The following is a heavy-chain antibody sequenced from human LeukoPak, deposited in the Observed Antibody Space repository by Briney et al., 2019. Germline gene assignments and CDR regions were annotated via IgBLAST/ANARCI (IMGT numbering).Heavy chain of an antibody. D-gene: IGHD6-6*01. CDR2: INPSGGST. CDR3: ARDPEQIEYSSSSGSGMTH. V-gene: IGHV1-46*01. CDR1: GYTFTSYY. Sequence: GASVTVSCKASGYTFTSYYMHWVRQAPGQGLEWMGIINPSGGSTSYAQKFQGRVTMTRDMSTSTVYMELSSLRSEDTAVYYCARDPEQIEYSSSSGSGMTHWGQGTLVTVSS. J-gene: IGHJ4*02.